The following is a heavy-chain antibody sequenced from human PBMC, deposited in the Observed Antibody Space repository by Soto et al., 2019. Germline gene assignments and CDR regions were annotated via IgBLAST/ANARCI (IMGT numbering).Heavy chain of an antibody. CDR2: IKQDGSEK. CDR1: GFTFSSYW. D-gene: IGHD6-13*01. Sequence: EVQLVESGGGLVQPGGSLRLSCAASGFTFSSYWMSWVRQAPGKGLEWVANIKQDGSEKYYVDSVKGRFTISRDNAKNSLYLQINSLRAEDTAMYYCARADRGYSSSWYDYWGQGTLVTVSS. CDR3: ARADRGYSSSWYDY. V-gene: IGHV3-7*03. J-gene: IGHJ4*02.